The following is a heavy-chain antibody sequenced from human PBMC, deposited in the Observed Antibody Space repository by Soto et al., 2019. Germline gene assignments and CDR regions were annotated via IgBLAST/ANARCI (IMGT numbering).Heavy chain of an antibody. D-gene: IGHD6-13*01. CDR1: GLTLGNYP. CDR3: AKSLVTASDAFDL. Sequence: GFLSLSCGASGLTLGNYPMPWVGQAPGKGLEWISSISDPGTSTYYANSVKGRFSVSRDNSKNTLFLQMNRLRADDTAVYFWAKSLVTASDAFDLWGRGTLVTGS. CDR2: ISDPGTST. J-gene: IGHJ3*01. V-gene: IGHV3-23*01.